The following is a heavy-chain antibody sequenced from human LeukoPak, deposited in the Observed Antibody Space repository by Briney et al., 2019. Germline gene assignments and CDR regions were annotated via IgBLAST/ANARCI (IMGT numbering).Heavy chain of an antibody. D-gene: IGHD3-22*01. CDR3: ARPYYYDSRIDP. CDR2: MYYSGST. V-gene: IGHV4-30-4*01. J-gene: IGHJ5*02. CDR1: GGSISSGDYY. Sequence: PSETLSLTCTVSGGSISSGDYYWRWIRQPPGQGLEWIAYMYYSGSTYYNPSLKSRVTMSADTSKNQLSLKLSSGTAADTAVYYCARPYYYDSRIDPWGQGILVTVSS.